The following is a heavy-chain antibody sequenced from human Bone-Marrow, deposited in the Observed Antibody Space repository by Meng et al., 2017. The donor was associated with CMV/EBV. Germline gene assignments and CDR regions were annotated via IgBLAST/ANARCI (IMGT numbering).Heavy chain of an antibody. CDR3: AILGVVVIRAFDI. D-gene: IGHD3-22*01. CDR2: ISSSNSYI. CDR1: GFTISSYS. Sequence: SLKISCVASGFTISSYSMDWDRQVPGKGLEWVSSISSSNSYIYYADSVKGRFTISRDNAKNSLYLQMNSLRAEDTAVYYCAILGVVVIRAFDIWGQGTMVTVSS. V-gene: IGHV3-21*01. J-gene: IGHJ3*02.